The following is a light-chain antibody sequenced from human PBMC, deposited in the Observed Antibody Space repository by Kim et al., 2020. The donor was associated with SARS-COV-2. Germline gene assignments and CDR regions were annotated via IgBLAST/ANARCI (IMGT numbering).Light chain of an antibody. Sequence: QSVLTQAPSASGTPGQRVTISCSGSSSNIGSNYVYWYQHLPGTAPKLLIYSDNQRPSGVPDRFSGSKSGTTASLAISGLRSEDEADYYCSTWDNSLIGVVFGGGTQLTVL. CDR1: SSNIGSNY. V-gene: IGLV1-47*02. J-gene: IGLJ2*01. CDR3: STWDNSLIGVV. CDR2: SDN.